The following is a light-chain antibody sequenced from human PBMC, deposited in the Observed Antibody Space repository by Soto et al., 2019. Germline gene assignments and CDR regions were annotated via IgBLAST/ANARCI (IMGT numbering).Light chain of an antibody. J-gene: IGKJ5*01. CDR2: DAS. V-gene: IGKV3-11*01. Sequence: EIVLTQSPVTLSLSPGESATLSCRASQSVPNYLAWYQQRPGQAPRLLIYDASHRAAGVPARFSGGESGTDFTLTISILAPEDFAVYCCQHRTNFIFGQGTRLDIK. CDR3: QHRTNFI. CDR1: QSVPNY.